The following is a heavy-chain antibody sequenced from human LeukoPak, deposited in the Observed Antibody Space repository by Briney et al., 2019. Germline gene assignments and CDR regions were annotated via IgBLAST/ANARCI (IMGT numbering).Heavy chain of an antibody. J-gene: IGHJ4*02. CDR2: LSGSGSST. Sequence: PGGSLRLSRAASGFTFSNTAMSWVRQAPGKGLEWVSGLSGSGSSTYYADSVKGRFTISRDNSKNTLYLQMSSLRAEDTAVYYCAKDEGPSVDGDYFDYWGQGTLVTVSP. D-gene: IGHD3-10*01. V-gene: IGHV3-23*01. CDR3: AKDEGPSVDGDYFDY. CDR1: GFTFSNTA.